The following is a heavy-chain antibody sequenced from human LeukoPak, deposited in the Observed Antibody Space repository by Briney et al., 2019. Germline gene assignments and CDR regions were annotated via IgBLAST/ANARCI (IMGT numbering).Heavy chain of an antibody. V-gene: IGHV1-18*01. CDR2: ISGYNGNT. CDR1: DYTYTSYG. CDR3: ARDGTPGTTFRFDP. D-gene: IGHD1-1*01. J-gene: IGHJ5*02. Sequence: ASVEVSCKASDYTYTSYGISWVRQAPGQGLEWMGWISGYNGNTNYAQKFQARVTMTTDTSTTTAYMELRSLRSDDTAVYYCARDGTPGTTFRFDPWGQGTLVIVSS.